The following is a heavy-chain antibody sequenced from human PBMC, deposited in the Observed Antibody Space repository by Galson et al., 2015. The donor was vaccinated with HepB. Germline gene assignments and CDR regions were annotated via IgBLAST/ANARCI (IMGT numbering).Heavy chain of an antibody. D-gene: IGHD5-18*01. V-gene: IGHV4-39*07. CDR2: IYYTGNT. Sequence: LSLTCTVSGASISSSLYYWVWVRQPPEKGLEWIGSIYYTGNTYYKSSLKSRVTISADMSKNQFSLKVNSVTAADTAVYYCVRAAGDSSTYANDHWDQGALVTVSS. J-gene: IGHJ4*02. CDR3: VRAAGDSSTYANDH. CDR1: GASISSSLYY.